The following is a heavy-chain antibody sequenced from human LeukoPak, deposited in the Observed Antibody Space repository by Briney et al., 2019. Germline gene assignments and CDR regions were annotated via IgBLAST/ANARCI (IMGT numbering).Heavy chain of an antibody. V-gene: IGHV4-31*03. CDR3: ARVRITMVRARSFYGMDV. J-gene: IGHJ6*02. CDR2: IYYSGST. CDR1: GGSISSGGCY. Sequence: SETLSLTCTVSGGSISSGGCYWSWIRQHPGKGLEWIGYIYYSGSTYYNPSLKSRVTISVDTSKNQFSLKLSSVTAADTAVYYCARVRITMVRARSFYGMDVWGQGTTVTVSS. D-gene: IGHD3-10*01.